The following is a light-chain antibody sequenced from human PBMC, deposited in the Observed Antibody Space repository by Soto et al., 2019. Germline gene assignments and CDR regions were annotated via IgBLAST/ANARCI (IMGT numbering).Light chain of an antibody. CDR2: DIS. CDR1: QRVGKY. J-gene: IGKJ5*01. CDR3: QQYPTYPPT. V-gene: IGKV1-16*02. Sequence: DIQMTQSPSSLSVSVGDRVTITCRASQRVGKYLAWFQQKPGRAPESLIYDISSLQSGVPSKFSGSGSGTKFTRSMSSVQPEDSATYYCQQYPTYPPTFRQDTRLEI.